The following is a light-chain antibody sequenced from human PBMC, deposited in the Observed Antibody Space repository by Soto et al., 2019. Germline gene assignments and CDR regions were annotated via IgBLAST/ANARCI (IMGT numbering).Light chain of an antibody. V-gene: IGLV4-69*01. J-gene: IGLJ3*02. CDR3: QTWGTGILV. CDR1: SGHSSYA. Sequence: QPVLTQSPSASASLGASVKLTCALSSGHSSYAIAWHQQQPEKGPRALMTLNSDGSHTRGDGIPDRFSGSSSGAERYLTISSLQTEDEADYHCQTWGTGILVFGGGTKVTVL. CDR2: LNSDGSH.